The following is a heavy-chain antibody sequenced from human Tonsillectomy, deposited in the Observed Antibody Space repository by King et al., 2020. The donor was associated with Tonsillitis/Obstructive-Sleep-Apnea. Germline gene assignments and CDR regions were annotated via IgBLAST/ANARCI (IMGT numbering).Heavy chain of an antibody. CDR1: GGSTSSSSYY. CDR3: ARRIDDSKLYYYCMDI. J-gene: IGHJ6*03. Sequence: QLQESGPGLVKPSETLSLTCTVSGGSTSSSSYYWGWIRQPPGKGLEWIGSVYYDETTYYNPSLKSRVTIPVDTSKNQFSLKLTSVTAAATAVYYCARRIDDSKLYYYCMDIWGKGTTVTVSS. V-gene: IGHV4-39*01. CDR2: VYYDETT. D-gene: IGHD4-11*01.